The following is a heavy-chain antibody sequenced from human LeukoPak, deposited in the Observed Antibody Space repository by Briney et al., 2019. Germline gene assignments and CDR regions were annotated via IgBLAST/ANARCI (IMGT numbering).Heavy chain of an antibody. CDR2: IYHSGST. J-gene: IGHJ5*02. CDR1: GYSISSGYY. D-gene: IGHD2-2*01. CDR3: ARIRYRSSTRGCYWFDP. Sequence: TSETLSLTCTVSGYSISSGYYWGWIRQPPGKGLEWIGSIYHSGSTYYNPSLKSRVTISVDTSKNQFSLKLSSVTAADTAVYYCARIRYRSSTRGCYWFDPWGQGTLVTVSS. V-gene: IGHV4-38-2*02.